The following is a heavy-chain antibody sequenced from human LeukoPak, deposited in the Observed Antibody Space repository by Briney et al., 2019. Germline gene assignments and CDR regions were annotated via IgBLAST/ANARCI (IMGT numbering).Heavy chain of an antibody. CDR1: GFTVSSNY. Sequence: GGSLRLSCAASGFTVSSNYMSWVRQAPGKGLEWVSVIYSGGSTYYADSVKGRFTISRDNSKNTLYLQMNSLRAEDTAVYYCARDSDQSNWNRGYNWFDPWGQGTLVTVSS. D-gene: IGHD1-1*01. J-gene: IGHJ5*02. V-gene: IGHV3-53*01. CDR2: IYSGGST. CDR3: ARDSDQSNWNRGYNWFDP.